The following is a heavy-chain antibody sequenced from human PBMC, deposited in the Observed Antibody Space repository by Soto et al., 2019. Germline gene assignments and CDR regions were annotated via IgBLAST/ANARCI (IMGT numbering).Heavy chain of an antibody. CDR3: ARVYYYDSSGYYHFDY. J-gene: IGHJ4*02. D-gene: IGHD3-22*01. Sequence: PSETLSLTCTVSGGSISSGDYYWSWIRQPPGKGLEWIGYIYYSGSTYYNPSLKSRVTISVDTSKNQFSLKLSSVTAADTAVYYCARVYYYDSSGYYHFDYWGQGTLVTVSS. V-gene: IGHV4-30-4*01. CDR2: IYYSGST. CDR1: GGSISSGDYY.